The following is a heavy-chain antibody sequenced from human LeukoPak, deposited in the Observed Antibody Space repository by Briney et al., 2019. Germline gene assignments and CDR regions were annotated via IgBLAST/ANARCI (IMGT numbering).Heavy chain of an antibody. CDR2: IYYSGST. Sequence: SETLSLTCTVSGGSISSYYWSWIRQPPGKGLEWIGYIYYSGSTNYNPSLKSRVTISVDTSKNQFSLKLSSVTAADTAVYYCAGYYGSEITPNYYFDYWGQGTLVTVSS. V-gene: IGHV4-59*08. D-gene: IGHD3-10*01. J-gene: IGHJ4*02. CDR3: AGYYGSEITPNYYFDY. CDR1: GGSISSYY.